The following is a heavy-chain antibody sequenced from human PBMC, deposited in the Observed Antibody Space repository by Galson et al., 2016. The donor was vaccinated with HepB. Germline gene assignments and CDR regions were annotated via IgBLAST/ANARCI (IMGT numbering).Heavy chain of an antibody. V-gene: IGHV1-46*01. CDR2: INPSGGST. D-gene: IGHD3-22*01. J-gene: IGHJ5*02. Sequence: SVKVSCKASGYSFTSHWMHWVRQAPGQGLEWMGIINPSGGSTGYAQKFQDRVTLTRDTSTSTVYMELSSLRSEDTAVYYCARDHSRLNYDSGTYWWFDPWGQGTLVTVSS. CDR3: ARDHSRLNYDSGTYWWFDP. CDR1: GYSFTSHW.